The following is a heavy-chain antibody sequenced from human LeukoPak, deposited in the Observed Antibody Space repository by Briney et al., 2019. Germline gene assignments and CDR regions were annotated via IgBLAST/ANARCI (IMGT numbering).Heavy chain of an antibody. V-gene: IGHV3-64D*06. CDR2: ISSNGGST. Sequence: PGGSLRLSCSASGFTFSSYAMHWVRQAPGKGLEYVPAISSNGGSTYYADSVKGRFTISRDNSKNTLYLQMSSLRAEDTAVYYCVTGPVVPAAPFYFDYWGQGTLVTVSS. D-gene: IGHD2-2*01. J-gene: IGHJ4*02. CDR3: VTGPVVPAAPFYFDY. CDR1: GFTFSSYA.